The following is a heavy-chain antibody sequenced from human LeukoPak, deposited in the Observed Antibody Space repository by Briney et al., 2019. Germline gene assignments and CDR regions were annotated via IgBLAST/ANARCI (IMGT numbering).Heavy chain of an antibody. CDR2: IIPILSIA. CDR1: GATFSSYT. J-gene: IGHJ6*03. D-gene: IGHD2-2*01. V-gene: IGHV1-69*02. Sequence: SVNVSCKASGATFSSYTISWMRQAPGQGLEWMGMIIPILSIASYAHKFQGRVRITVDKSTSTDYMELRSLRSEDKAMYYSSGELLSDQYYYYYYYMDVWGKGTTVTVSS. CDR3: SGELLSDQYYYYYYYMDV.